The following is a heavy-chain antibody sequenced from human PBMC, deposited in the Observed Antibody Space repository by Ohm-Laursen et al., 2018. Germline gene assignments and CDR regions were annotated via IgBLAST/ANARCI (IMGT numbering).Heavy chain of an antibody. Sequence: SDTLSLTCAVFGGSISSYYCSWIRQPAGKGLEWIGRIYTSGSTNYNPSLKSRVTMSVDTSKNQFSLKLSSVTAADTAVYYCARDPGRWFDPWGQGTLVIVSS. CDR2: IYTSGST. D-gene: IGHD1-14*01. J-gene: IGHJ5*02. V-gene: IGHV4-4*07. CDR3: ARDPGRWFDP. CDR1: GGSISSYY.